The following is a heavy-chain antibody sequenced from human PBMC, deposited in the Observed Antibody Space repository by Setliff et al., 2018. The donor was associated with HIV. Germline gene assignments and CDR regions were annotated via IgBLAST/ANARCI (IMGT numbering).Heavy chain of an antibody. V-gene: IGHV4-39*07. Sequence: KASETLSLTCSVSGDSIFTSTYYWGWIRQPPGKRLEWIGSIYYSGNTDYTPSLKRRVTISVDTSTNQFFLTLSSVTAEDTAVYFSARDTGQLVYYFDSWGQGTLVTVSS. CDR1: GDSIFTSTYY. CDR2: IYYSGNT. CDR3: ARDTGQLVYYFDS. D-gene: IGHD6-6*01. J-gene: IGHJ4*02.